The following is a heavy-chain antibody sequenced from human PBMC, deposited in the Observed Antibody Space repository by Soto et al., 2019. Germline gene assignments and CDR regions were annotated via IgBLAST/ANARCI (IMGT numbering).Heavy chain of an antibody. V-gene: IGHV3-7*01. CDR1: GLTFSISW. J-gene: IGHJ3*02. CDR3: ATANTPYAFDM. Sequence: VQLVESGGGLVQPGESLRLSCTASGLTFSISWMTWVRQAPGEGLEWVSNINPAGNVQHYADSVKERFTISRDNAKNSLCLQMRGMRVEDTAVYYCATANTPYAFDMWGQGTMVTVSS. CDR2: INPAGNVQ.